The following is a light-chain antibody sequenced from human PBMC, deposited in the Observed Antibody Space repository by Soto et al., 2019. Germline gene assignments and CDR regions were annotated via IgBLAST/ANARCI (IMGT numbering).Light chain of an antibody. V-gene: IGKV3-15*01. CDR2: GVS. CDR1: ESLFGF. J-gene: IGKJ2*01. Sequence: EIVMTQSPATLSVSPGERVTLSCRASESLFGFLAWYQHKPGQAPRLLIYGVSTKATGVPARFSGSGSATDSTLTITSLQSDDSAVYYCQSYNDWPFAFGQGTKLEI. CDR3: QSYNDWPFA.